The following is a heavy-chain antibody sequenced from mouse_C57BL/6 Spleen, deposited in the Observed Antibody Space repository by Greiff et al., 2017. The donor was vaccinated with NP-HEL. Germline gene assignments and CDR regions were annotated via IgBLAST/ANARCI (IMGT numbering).Heavy chain of an antibody. J-gene: IGHJ4*01. Sequence: VQLQQSGAELVRPGTSVKVSCKASGYAFTNYLIEWVKQRPGQGLEWIGVINPGSGGTNYNEKFKGKATLTADKSSSTAYMQLSSLTSEDSAVYFCARSYDGYYVLAMDDWGQGTSVTVSS. CDR2: INPGSGGT. CDR3: ARSYDGYYVLAMDD. CDR1: GYAFTNYL. D-gene: IGHD2-3*01. V-gene: IGHV1-54*01.